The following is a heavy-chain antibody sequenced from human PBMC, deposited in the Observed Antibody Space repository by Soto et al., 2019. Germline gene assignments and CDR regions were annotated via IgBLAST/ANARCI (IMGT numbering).Heavy chain of an antibody. Sequence: PGGSLRLSCAASGFTFSSYGMHWVRQAPGKGLEWVAVMWYDGSNKYYADSVKGRFTISRDNSKNTLYLQMNSLRAEDTAVYYCARDPLGLYGDDTNNYYYYYGMDVWGQGTTVTVSS. V-gene: IGHV3-33*01. J-gene: IGHJ6*02. D-gene: IGHD4-17*01. CDR2: MWYDGSNK. CDR1: GFTFSSYG. CDR3: ARDPLGLYGDDTNNYYYYYGMDV.